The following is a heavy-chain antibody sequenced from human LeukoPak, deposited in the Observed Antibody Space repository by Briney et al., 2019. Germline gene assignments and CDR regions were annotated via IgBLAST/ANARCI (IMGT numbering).Heavy chain of an antibody. CDR1: GGSFSGYY. Sequence: PSETLSLPCAVYGGSFSGYYWGWIRQPPGKGLEWIGEINHSGSTNYNPSLKSRVTISVDTSKNQFSLKLSSVTAADTAVYYCARGPKSGSYLGYWGQGTLVTVSS. CDR3: ARGPKSGSYLGY. J-gene: IGHJ4*02. D-gene: IGHD1-26*01. V-gene: IGHV4-34*01. CDR2: INHSGST.